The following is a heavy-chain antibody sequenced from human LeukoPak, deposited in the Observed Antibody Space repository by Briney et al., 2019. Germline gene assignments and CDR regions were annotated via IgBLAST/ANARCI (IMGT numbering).Heavy chain of an antibody. CDR3: ARADGSGSYYFDY. V-gene: IGHV4-59*01. Sequence: SETLSLTCTVSGGSISSYYWSWIRQPPGKGLEWIGYIYYSGSTNYNPSLKSRVTISADTSKNQFSLKLSSVTAADTAVYYCARADGSGSYYFDYWGQGTLVTVLS. J-gene: IGHJ4*02. D-gene: IGHD3-10*01. CDR2: IYYSGST. CDR1: GGSISSYY.